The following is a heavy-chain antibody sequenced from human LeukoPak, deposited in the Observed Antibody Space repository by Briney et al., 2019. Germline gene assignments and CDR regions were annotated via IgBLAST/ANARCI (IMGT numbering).Heavy chain of an antibody. CDR3: ASVGYCSTTSCYWRAFDY. Sequence: GGSLRLSCAASGFTFSSHWMSWVRQAPGKGLEWVANINQDGSEQYYVDSVKGRFTISRDNAKNSLYLQMNSLRAEDTAVYYCASVGYCSTTSCYWRAFDYWGQGTLVTVSS. CDR2: INQDGSEQ. V-gene: IGHV3-7*01. D-gene: IGHD2-2*01. CDR1: GFTFSSHW. J-gene: IGHJ4*02.